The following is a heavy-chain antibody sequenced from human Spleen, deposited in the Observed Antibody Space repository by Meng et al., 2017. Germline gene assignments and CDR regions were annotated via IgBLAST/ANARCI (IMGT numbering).Heavy chain of an antibody. V-gene: IGHV4-39*07. D-gene: IGHD1-26*01. CDR2: IYYTGSS. CDR3: ARGLVGGTPKIDS. CDR1: GGSISGSTYY. Sequence: SETLSLTCTVSGGSISGSTYYWGWTRQPPGKGLEWLGTIYYTGSSYSNPSLKSRVSISVDTSKNQFSLKLRSVTAADTAVYYCARGLVGGTPKIDSWGQGALVTVSS. J-gene: IGHJ4*02.